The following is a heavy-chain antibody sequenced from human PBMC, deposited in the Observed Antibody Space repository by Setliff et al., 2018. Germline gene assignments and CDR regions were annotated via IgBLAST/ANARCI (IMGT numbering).Heavy chain of an antibody. V-gene: IGHV1-18*04. J-gene: IGHJ3*02. Sequence: ASVKVSCKASGYTFNSYGINWLRQAPGQGLEWLGWISPYNGNTKYAQTVHDRITMATDASTRTSYMELSSLRSDDTAVYFCARSSDSGYYHQRDAFDIWGQGTRVTVS. CDR2: ISPYNGNT. CDR1: GYTFNSYG. CDR3: ARSSDSGYYHQRDAFDI. D-gene: IGHD3-22*01.